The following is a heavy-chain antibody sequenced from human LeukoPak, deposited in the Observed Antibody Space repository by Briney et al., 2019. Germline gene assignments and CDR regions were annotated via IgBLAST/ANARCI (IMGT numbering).Heavy chain of an antibody. CDR3: ARYYGDKPGAYFDY. CDR2: IFYSGTT. CDR1: GGSLDFFY. V-gene: IGHV4-59*01. J-gene: IGHJ4*02. Sequence: SETLSLTCSVSGGSLDFFYWIWIRQPPGKGLEWIGYIFYSGTTNYNASLKSRVTLSVDTSKNQFSLKLSSVTAADTAVYYCARYYGDKPGAYFDYWGQGALVTVSS. D-gene: IGHD4-23*01.